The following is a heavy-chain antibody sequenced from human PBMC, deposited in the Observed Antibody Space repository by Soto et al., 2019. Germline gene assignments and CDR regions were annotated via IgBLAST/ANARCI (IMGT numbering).Heavy chain of an antibody. Sequence: ASVKVSCKASGYTFTGYYMHWVRQAPGQGLEWMGWINPNSGGTNYAQKFQGWVTMTRDTSISTAYMELWRLRSDDTAVYYCARESAKVNIDYWGQGTLVTVSS. J-gene: IGHJ4*02. V-gene: IGHV1-2*04. CDR2: INPNSGGT. CDR1: GYTFTGYY. CDR3: ARESAKVNIDY.